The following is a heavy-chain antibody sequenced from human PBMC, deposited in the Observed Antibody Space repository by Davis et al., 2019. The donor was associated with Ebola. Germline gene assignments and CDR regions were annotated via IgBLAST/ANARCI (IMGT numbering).Heavy chain of an antibody. D-gene: IGHD1-7*01. V-gene: IGHV3-23*01. Sequence: GESLKISCAASGFTFSSYAMSWVRQAPGKGLEWVSAISGSGGSTYYADSVKGRFTISRDNSKNTLYLQMNSLRAEDTAVYYCAKDPTPGTTVYWGQGTLVTVSS. CDR2: ISGSGGST. J-gene: IGHJ4*02. CDR3: AKDPTPGTTVY. CDR1: GFTFSSYA.